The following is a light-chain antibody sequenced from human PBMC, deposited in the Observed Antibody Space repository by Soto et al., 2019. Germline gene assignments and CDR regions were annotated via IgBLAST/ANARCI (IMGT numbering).Light chain of an antibody. Sequence: EIVMTQSPATLSVSAGERATLSCRASQSVGRNLAWYQQKPGQTPRLLIYSASTRAIGIPVRFSGSGSATEFTLSISSLQSEDFAVYYCQQYNNWPLTFGGGTKVEIK. CDR1: QSVGRN. V-gene: IGKV3-15*01. J-gene: IGKJ4*01. CDR3: QQYNNWPLT. CDR2: SAS.